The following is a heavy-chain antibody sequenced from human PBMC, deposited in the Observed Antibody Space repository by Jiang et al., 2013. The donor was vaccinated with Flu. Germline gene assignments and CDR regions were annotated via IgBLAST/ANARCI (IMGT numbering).Heavy chain of an antibody. CDR2: INPSESTT. V-gene: IGHV1-46*03. Sequence: SGAEVKKPGASVKVSCKASGYTFTNHYMHWVRQAPGQGLEWMGIINPSESTTTYAQKFQGRVMMTRDASTSTVYMEVNSLRAEDTAVYYCARDYSGFALCPDFWGQGTLVTVSS. CDR1: GYTFTNHY. CDR3: ARDYSGFALCPDF. J-gene: IGHJ4*02. D-gene: IGHD6-19*01.